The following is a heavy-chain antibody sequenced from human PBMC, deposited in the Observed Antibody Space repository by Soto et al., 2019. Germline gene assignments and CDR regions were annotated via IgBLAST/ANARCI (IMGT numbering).Heavy chain of an antibody. Sequence: EVHLEESGGDLVQPGGSLRLSCSASGFIFGVYWMTWVRQAPGKGLEWVANIERHGNDKYYVDSVTGRFTISRDNAQNSLFLQMNNLRAEDTAVYFCARIRATDYEIDYWGQGTLVTVSS. CDR2: IERHGNDK. J-gene: IGHJ4*02. CDR1: GFIFGVYW. D-gene: IGHD3-22*01. CDR3: ARIRATDYEIDY. V-gene: IGHV3-7*03.